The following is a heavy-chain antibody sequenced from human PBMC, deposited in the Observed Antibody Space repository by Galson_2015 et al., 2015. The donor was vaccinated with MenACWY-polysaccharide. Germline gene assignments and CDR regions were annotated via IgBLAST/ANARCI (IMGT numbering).Heavy chain of an antibody. CDR2: ISWNSGSI. J-gene: IGHJ6*02. Sequence: SLRLSCAASGFTFDDYAMHWVRQAPGKGLEWVSGISWNSGSIGYADSVKGRFTISRDNAKNSLYLQMNSLRAEDTALYYCAKGGSGLLYYGMDVWGQGTTVTVSS. CDR1: GFTFDDYA. V-gene: IGHV3-9*01. CDR3: AKGGSGLLYYGMDV. D-gene: IGHD3-10*01.